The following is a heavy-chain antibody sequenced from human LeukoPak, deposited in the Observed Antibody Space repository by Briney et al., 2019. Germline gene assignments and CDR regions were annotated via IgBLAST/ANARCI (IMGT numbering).Heavy chain of an antibody. J-gene: IGHJ5*02. Sequence: ASGRVSCKGSNYRFTDFYIHWVRQAPGQGLEWMGWVNTYSGATNYAQKFQDRVTMTTDTSINTAFLDLSRLTPDDTAIYYCARNGKFHNWFDPWGPGTLVGVSS. V-gene: IGHV1-2*02. CDR1: NYRFTDFY. CDR3: ARNGKFHNWFDP. CDR2: VNTYSGAT. D-gene: IGHD1-26*01.